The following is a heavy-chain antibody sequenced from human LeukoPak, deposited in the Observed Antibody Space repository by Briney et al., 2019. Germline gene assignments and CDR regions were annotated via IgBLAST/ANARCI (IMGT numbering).Heavy chain of an antibody. CDR3: ATPKQQLVRDAFDI. D-gene: IGHD6-13*01. J-gene: IGHJ3*02. CDR2: INTNTGNP. CDR1: GYTFTSYA. V-gene: IGHV7-4-1*02. Sequence: ASVKVSCKASGYTFTSYAMNWVRQAPGQGLEWMGWINTNTGNPTYAQGFTGRFVFSLDTSVSTAYLQISSLKAEDTAVYYCATPKQQLVRDAFDIWGQGTMVTVSS.